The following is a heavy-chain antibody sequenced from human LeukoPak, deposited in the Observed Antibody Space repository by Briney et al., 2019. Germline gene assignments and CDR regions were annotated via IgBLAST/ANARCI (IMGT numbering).Heavy chain of an antibody. D-gene: IGHD2-15*01. CDR2: IYYSGST. CDR1: GGSFSGYY. V-gene: IGHV4-34*01. CDR3: ARQDRLGSPEPYFDY. Sequence: SETLSLTCAVYGGSFSGYYWSWIRQPPGKGLEWIGSIYYSGSTYYNPSLKSRVTISVDTSKNQFSLKLSSVTAADTAVYYCARQDRLGSPEPYFDYWGQGTLVTVSS. J-gene: IGHJ4*02.